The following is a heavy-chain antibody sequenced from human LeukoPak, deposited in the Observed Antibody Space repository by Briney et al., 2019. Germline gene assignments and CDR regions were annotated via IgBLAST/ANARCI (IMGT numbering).Heavy chain of an antibody. CDR2: INPNSGGT. J-gene: IGHJ5*02. CDR1: GYTFTGYY. V-gene: IGHV1-2*02. D-gene: IGHD5/OR15-5a*01. Sequence: ASVKVSCKASGYTFTGYYMYWVRQAPGQGLEWMGWINPNSGGTNYAQKFQDRVTMTRDTSISTAYMELSRLRSDDTAVYYCARDRDVSLPGGVYFDPWGQGTLVTVSS. CDR3: ARDRDVSLPGGVYFDP.